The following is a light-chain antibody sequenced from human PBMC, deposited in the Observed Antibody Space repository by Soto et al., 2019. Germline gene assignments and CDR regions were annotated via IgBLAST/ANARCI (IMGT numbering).Light chain of an antibody. J-gene: IGLJ1*01. V-gene: IGLV2-14*01. CDR3: LSKRGDTTEV. CDR2: EVT. Sequence: QSALTQPASVSGSPGQSITISCTGTSGDVGGYDYVSWYQQHPGKAPKLIIYEVTNRPSGVSNRFSGSKSGNTASLTISGLQAEDEADYYCLSKRGDTTEVFGTGTKVTVL. CDR1: SGDVGGYDY.